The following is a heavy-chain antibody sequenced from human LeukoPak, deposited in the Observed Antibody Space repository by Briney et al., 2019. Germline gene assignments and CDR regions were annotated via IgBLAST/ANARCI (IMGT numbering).Heavy chain of an antibody. V-gene: IGHV3-21*01. CDR1: GFTFSSYS. J-gene: IGHJ4*02. Sequence: PGGSLRLSCAASGFTFSSYSMNWVRQAPGKGLEWVSSISSSSSYIYYADSVKGRFTISRDNAKNSLYLQMNSLRAEDTAVYYCARVHKAGPTIFGVVIFNDYWGQGTLVTVSS. CDR3: ARVHKAGPTIFGVVIFNDY. D-gene: IGHD3-3*01. CDR2: ISSSSSYI.